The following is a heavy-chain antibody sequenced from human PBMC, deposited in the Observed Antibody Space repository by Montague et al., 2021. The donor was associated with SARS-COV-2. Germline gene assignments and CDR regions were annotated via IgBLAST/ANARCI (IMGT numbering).Heavy chain of an antibody. CDR3: ARDRDWDDWCGMDV. CDR1: GFIFSSYE. J-gene: IGHJ6*02. CDR2: ISSSGGGSTK. D-gene: IGHD2-21*01. Sequence: SLRLSCSASGFIFSSYEMNWVRQAPGKGLEWISYISSSGGGSTKXYTDSVKGRSTISRDNAKNSLYLQMNSLRVEDTAIYYCARDRDWDDWCGMDVWGQGTTVTVSS. V-gene: IGHV3-48*03.